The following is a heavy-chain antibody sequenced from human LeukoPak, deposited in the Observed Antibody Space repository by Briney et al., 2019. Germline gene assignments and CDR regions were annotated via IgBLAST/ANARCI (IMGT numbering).Heavy chain of an antibody. CDR2: ISSSSSYI. CDR3: ARDEWGYCSGGSCYSAWFDP. J-gene: IGHJ5*02. D-gene: IGHD2-15*01. Sequence: GGSLRLSCAASGFTFSSYSMNWVRQAPGKGLEWVSSISSSSSYIYYADSVKGRFTISRDNTKNSLYLQMNSLRAEDTAVYYCARDEWGYCSGGSCYSAWFDPWGQGTLVTVSS. CDR1: GFTFSSYS. V-gene: IGHV3-21*01.